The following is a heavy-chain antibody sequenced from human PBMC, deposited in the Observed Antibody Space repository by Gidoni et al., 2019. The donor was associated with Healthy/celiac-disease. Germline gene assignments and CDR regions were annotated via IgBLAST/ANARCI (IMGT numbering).Heavy chain of an antibody. CDR1: GFTFRNAW. CDR3: TTVSSCPYYYYYYYMDV. J-gene: IGHJ6*03. D-gene: IGHD2-2*01. CDR2: IKSKSDGRTT. V-gene: IGHV3-15*01. Sequence: VQLVASGGGLVKPRGAFRLSCAATGFTFRNAWMSSVRQAPGKGLEWFVRIKSKSDGRTTDYAAPVKGRFTISSDESKNTLYLQMNSWKTEDTAVYYCTTVSSCPYYYYYYYMDVWGKGTTVTVSS.